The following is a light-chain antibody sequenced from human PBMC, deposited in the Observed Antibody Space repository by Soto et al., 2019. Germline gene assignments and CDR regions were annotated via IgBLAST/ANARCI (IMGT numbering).Light chain of an antibody. J-gene: IGKJ5*01. Sequence: DIQMTQSPSSLSASVGDRITITCRASQSISSFLNWYQQKPGKPPKLLIYDASSLQSGVPSRFSGSRSGTEFTLTISSLQPEDFATYYCQQSYSSPPLTFGQGTRLEI. CDR2: DAS. CDR1: QSISSF. CDR3: QQSYSSPPLT. V-gene: IGKV1-39*01.